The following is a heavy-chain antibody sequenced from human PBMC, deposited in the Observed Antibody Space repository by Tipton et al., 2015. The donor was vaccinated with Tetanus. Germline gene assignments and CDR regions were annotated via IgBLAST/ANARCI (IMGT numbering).Heavy chain of an antibody. CDR1: GGSINNYY. D-gene: IGHD3-22*01. CDR2: ISYSGST. J-gene: IGHJ3*02. V-gene: IGHV4-59*08. CDR3: ARLSSSANDAHAFDI. Sequence: TLSLTCTVSGGSINNYYWSWVRQPPGKGLEWIGYISYSGSTNSNPSLTSRVTMSVDTSMIQFSLKLRSLTDADTAVYYCARLSSSANDAHAFDIWGQGTMVTVSS.